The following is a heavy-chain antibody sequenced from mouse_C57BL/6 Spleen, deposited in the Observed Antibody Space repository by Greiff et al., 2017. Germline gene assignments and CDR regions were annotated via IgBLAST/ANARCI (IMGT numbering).Heavy chain of an antibody. D-gene: IGHD3-2*02. CDR3: ARLTAHAGFAY. J-gene: IGHJ3*01. CDR1: GYTFTDYN. CDR2: INPNNGGT. V-gene: IGHV1-18*01. Sequence: VQLQQSGPELVKPGASVKIPCKASGYTFTDYNMDWVKQSHGKSLEWIGDINPNNGGTIYNQKFKGKATLTVDKSSSTAYMELRSLTSEDTAVYYCARLTAHAGFAYWGQGTLVTVSA.